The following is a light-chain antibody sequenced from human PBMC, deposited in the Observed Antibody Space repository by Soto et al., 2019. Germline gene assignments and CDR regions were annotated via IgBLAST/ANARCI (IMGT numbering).Light chain of an antibody. V-gene: IGKV1-6*01. CDR3: LQDYNFPWT. J-gene: IGKJ1*01. CDR2: AAS. CDR1: QSISNH. Sequence: IHLTQSPPSLSASVESKVIITCRASQSISNHLNWYQQKPGKAPKLLIFAASTLQSGVPARFSGSGSGTDFTLTISCLQSEDFATYYCLQDYNFPWTFGQGTKVDIK.